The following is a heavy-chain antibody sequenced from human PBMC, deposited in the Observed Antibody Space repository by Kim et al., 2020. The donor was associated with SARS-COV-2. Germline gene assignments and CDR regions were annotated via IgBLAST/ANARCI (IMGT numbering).Heavy chain of an antibody. CDR2: IYYSGNI. CDR3: ARGVLGSSGWDFDS. J-gene: IGHJ4*02. CDR1: GASISSSRHF. Sequence: SETLSLTCTVSGASISSSRHFWGWIRQPPGKGLEWIGTIYYSGNIFYSPSLRSRVTMSADTSRTHFSLTLFSVIAADTAVYYCARGVLGSSGWDFDSWGQGTLLTVSS. V-gene: IGHV4-39*02. D-gene: IGHD6-25*01.